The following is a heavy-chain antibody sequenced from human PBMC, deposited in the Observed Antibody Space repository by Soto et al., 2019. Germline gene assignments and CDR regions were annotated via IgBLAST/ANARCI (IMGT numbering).Heavy chain of an antibody. D-gene: IGHD6-6*01. V-gene: IGHV1-46*01. CDR3: ARSGGYSSSSGVENYYCYNGMDV. CDR1: GYTFTSYY. CDR2: INPSGGST. Sequence: QVQLVQSGAEVKKPGASVKVSCKASGYTFTSYYMHWVRQAPGQGLEWMGIINPSGGSTSYAQKFQGRVTMTRDTSTSTFYRELSSLRSEDTAVYYCARSGGYSSSSGVENYYCYNGMDVWGQGTTVTVSS. J-gene: IGHJ6*02.